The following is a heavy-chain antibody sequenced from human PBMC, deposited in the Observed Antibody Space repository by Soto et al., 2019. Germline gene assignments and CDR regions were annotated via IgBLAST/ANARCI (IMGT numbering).Heavy chain of an antibody. J-gene: IGHJ6*03. V-gene: IGHV4-59*01. D-gene: IGHD3-9*01. CDR1: GGAIRNYY. CDR3: AREGPYFISGYYYYYMDV. CDR2: INHSGGT. Sequence: SETLSLTCAVSGGAIRNYYWSWIRQSLGKGLEWIAYINHSGGTYYNPSLESRVTISVDMSKNQFSLELRSVTAADTAVYYCAREGPYFISGYYYYYMDVWGKGTTVTVSS.